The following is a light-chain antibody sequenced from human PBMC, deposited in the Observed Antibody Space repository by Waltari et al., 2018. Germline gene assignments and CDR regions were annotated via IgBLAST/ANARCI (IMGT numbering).Light chain of an antibody. CDR1: QSVGTY. Sequence: EIVLTQSPATLSLSPEEIATLSCRASQSVGTYLAWYQQKPGQAPRLLIYDASNRATGIPARFRGSGSGTDFTLTISSLEAEDFAVYYCQQRSNWTPHTFGQGARLEIK. CDR3: QQRSNWTPHT. CDR2: DAS. V-gene: IGKV3-11*01. J-gene: IGKJ2*01.